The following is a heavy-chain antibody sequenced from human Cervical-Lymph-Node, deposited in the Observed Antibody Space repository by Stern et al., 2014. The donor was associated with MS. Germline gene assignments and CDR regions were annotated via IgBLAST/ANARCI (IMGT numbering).Heavy chain of an antibody. CDR2: IYSGGNT. CDR3: ATRNIGTRGY. J-gene: IGHJ4*02. CDR1: GFTVSNNY. D-gene: IGHD6-6*01. V-gene: IGHV3-66*02. Sequence: EVQLVESGGGLVQPGGSLRLSCAASGFTVSNNYMTCVRQGAGMGLEWVSLIYSGGNTYYADSVKGRFTISRDNSKNTLYLQMNSLRPEDTAVYYCATRNIGTRGYWGQGALVTVSS.